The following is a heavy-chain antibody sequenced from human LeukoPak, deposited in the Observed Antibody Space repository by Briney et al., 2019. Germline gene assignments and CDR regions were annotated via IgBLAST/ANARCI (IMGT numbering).Heavy chain of an antibody. D-gene: IGHD2-2*01. CDR1: GYTFTSYD. Sequence: ASVKVSCKASGYTFTSYDINWVRQATGQGLEWMGWMNPNSGNTGYAQKFQGRVTITRNTSISTAYMELSSLRAEDTAAHFCARITAKTLPAARRYGFDSWGQGTLVTVSS. CDR3: ARITAKTLPAARRYGFDS. V-gene: IGHV1-8*03. J-gene: IGHJ4*02. CDR2: MNPNSGNT.